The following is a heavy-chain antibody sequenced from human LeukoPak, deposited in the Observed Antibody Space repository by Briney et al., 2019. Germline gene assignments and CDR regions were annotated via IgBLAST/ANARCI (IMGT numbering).Heavy chain of an antibody. CDR2: IYPGDSDT. CDR3: ARHGDRYGDYVEWFDP. D-gene: IGHD4-17*01. CDR1: GYSFTSYW. V-gene: IGHV5-51*01. Sequence: PGESLKISCKGSGYSFTSYWIGWVRQMPGKGLEWMGIIYPGDSDTRYSPSFQGQVTISADKSISTAYLQWSSLKASDTAMYYCARHGDRYGDYVEWFDPWGQGTLVTVSS. J-gene: IGHJ5*02.